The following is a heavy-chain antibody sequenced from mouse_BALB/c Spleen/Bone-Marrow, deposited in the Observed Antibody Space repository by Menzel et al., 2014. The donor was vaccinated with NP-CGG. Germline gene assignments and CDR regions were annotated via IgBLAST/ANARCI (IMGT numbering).Heavy chain of an antibody. Sequence: EVNLEESGGGLVKPGGSLKLSCAASGFTFSSYAMSWVRQTPEKRLEWVASISSGGSTYYPDSVKGRFTISRDNARNILYLQMSSLRSEDTAMYYCARVEDGYYVRAMDYWGQGTSVTVSS. J-gene: IGHJ4*01. CDR2: ISSGGST. CDR1: GFTFSSYA. CDR3: ARVEDGYYVRAMDY. V-gene: IGHV5-6-5*01. D-gene: IGHD2-3*01.